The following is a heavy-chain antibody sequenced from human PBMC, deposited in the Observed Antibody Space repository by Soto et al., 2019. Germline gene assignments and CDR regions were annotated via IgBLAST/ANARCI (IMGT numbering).Heavy chain of an antibody. CDR1: GGSFSGYY. Sequence: SETLSLTCAVYGGSFSGYYWGWIRQPPGKGLEWIGEINHSGSTNYNPSLKSRVTISVDTSKNQFSPKLSSVTAADTAVYYCARGPGAAPFFFDPWGQGTLVTVSS. V-gene: IGHV4-34*01. CDR3: ARGPGAAPFFFDP. J-gene: IGHJ5*02. CDR2: INHSGST.